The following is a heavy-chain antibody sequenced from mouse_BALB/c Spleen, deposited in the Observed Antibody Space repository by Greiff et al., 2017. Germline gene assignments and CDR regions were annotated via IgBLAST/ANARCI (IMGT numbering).Heavy chain of an antibody. Sequence: EVKVVESGGGLVQPGGSRKLSCAASGFTFSSFGIHWVRQAPEKGLEWVAYISSGSSTIYYADTVKGRFTISRDNPKNTLFLQMTSLRSEDTAMYYCARSGYGSSAWFAYWGQGTLVTVSA. CDR1: GFTFSSFG. D-gene: IGHD1-1*01. V-gene: IGHV5-17*02. J-gene: IGHJ3*01. CDR3: ARSGYGSSAWFAY. CDR2: ISSGSSTI.